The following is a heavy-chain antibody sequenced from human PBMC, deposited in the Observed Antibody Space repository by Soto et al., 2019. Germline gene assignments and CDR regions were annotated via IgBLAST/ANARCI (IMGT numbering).Heavy chain of an antibody. V-gene: IGHV3-7*05. Sequence: GGSLRLSCAASGFTFSSYWMSWVRQAPGKGLEWVANIKQDGSEKYYVDSVKGRFTISRDNAKNSLYLQMNSLRAEDTAVYYCARVSPSSPSIAARFYYYYGMDVWGQGTTVTVSS. CDR1: GFTFSSYW. CDR3: ARVSPSSPSIAARFYYYYGMDV. CDR2: IKQDGSEK. D-gene: IGHD6-6*01. J-gene: IGHJ6*02.